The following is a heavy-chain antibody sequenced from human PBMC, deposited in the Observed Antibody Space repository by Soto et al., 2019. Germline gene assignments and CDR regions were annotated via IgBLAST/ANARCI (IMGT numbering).Heavy chain of an antibody. V-gene: IGHV3-30-3*01. Sequence: QVQLEESGGGVVQPGRSLRLSCAASGFTFSSYVMHWVRQAPGKGLEWVAVILHDASNKYYADSVKGRFTISRDNSKNTLYRQMNSLRAEDTAMYFCARERHSSGWYPLDSWGQGILVTVSS. CDR3: ARERHSSGWYPLDS. CDR2: ILHDASNK. D-gene: IGHD6-19*01. J-gene: IGHJ4*02. CDR1: GFTFSSYV.